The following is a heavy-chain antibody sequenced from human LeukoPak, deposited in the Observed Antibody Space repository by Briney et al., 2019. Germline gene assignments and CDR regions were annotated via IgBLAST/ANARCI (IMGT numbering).Heavy chain of an antibody. CDR3: AKDDSGSYPPGWFNP. Sequence: PGGSLRLSCAASGFTFSSYGMHWVRQAPGKGLEWVAFIRYDGSNKYYADSVKGRFTISRDNSKNTLYLQMNSLRAEDTAVYYCAKDDSGSYPPGWFNPWGQGTLVTVSS. CDR1: GFTFSSYG. J-gene: IGHJ5*02. V-gene: IGHV3-30*02. CDR2: IRYDGSNK. D-gene: IGHD3-10*01.